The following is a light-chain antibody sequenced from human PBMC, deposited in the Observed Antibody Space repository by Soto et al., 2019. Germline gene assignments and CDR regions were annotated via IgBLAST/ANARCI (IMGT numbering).Light chain of an antibody. J-gene: IGKJ1*01. Sequence: EIVMTQSPGTLSFSPGDRATLSCRASQSVSSNLAWYRQKPGQPPRVLIYGASTRATGIPAKFSSSGSGTEFTLTISSLQSEDFAVYYCQQYNDWPRTFGQGTKVEIK. CDR1: QSVSSN. V-gene: IGKV3-15*01. CDR3: QQYNDWPRT. CDR2: GAS.